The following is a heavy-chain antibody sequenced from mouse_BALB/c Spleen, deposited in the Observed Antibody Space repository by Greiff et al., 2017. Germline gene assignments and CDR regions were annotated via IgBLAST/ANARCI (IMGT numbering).Heavy chain of an antibody. Sequence: QVQLQQSGPELVKPGASVRISCKASGYTFTSYYIHWVKQRPGQGLEWIGWIYPGNVNTKYNEKFKGKATLTADKSSSTAYMQLSSLTSEDSAVYFCAREYYGSSYGYFDVWGAGTTVTVSS. CDR3: AREYYGSSYGYFDV. CDR1: GYTFTSYY. CDR2: IYPGNVNT. J-gene: IGHJ1*01. D-gene: IGHD1-1*01. V-gene: IGHV1S56*01.